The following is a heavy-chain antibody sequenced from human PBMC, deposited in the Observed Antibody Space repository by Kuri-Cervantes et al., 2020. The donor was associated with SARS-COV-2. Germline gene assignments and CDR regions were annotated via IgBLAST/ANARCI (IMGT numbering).Heavy chain of an antibody. J-gene: IGHJ4*02. V-gene: IGHV1-46*01. CDR2: INPSGGST. Sequence: SVKVSCKASGYTFTSYGISWVRQAPGQGLEWMGIINPSGGSTSYAQKFQGRVTMTRDTSTSTVYMELSSLRSEDTAVYYCARGGHSSTATPEFDYWGQGTLVTVSS. CDR1: GYTFTSYG. CDR3: ARGGHSSTATPEFDY. D-gene: IGHD6-13*01.